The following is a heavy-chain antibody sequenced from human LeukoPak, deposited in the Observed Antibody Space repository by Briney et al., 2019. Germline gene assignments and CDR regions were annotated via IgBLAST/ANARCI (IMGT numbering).Heavy chain of an antibody. CDR1: GFTFSSYG. CDR2: IWNDGSNK. Sequence: GGSLRLSCAASGFTFSSYGMHWVRQAPGKGLEWVAVIWNDGSNKYYADSVKGRFTISRDNSKNTLYLQMNSLRAEDTAVYYCARDRYCSSTSCYITIDYWGQGTLVTVSS. CDR3: ARDRYCSSTSCYITIDY. J-gene: IGHJ4*02. V-gene: IGHV3-33*01. D-gene: IGHD2-2*02.